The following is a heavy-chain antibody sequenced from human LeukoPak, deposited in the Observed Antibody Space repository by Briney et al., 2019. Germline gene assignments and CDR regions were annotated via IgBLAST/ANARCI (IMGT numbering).Heavy chain of an antibody. J-gene: IGHJ6*04. CDR1: GFTFSGYS. D-gene: IGHD6-25*01. CDR3: AKDRLPRPPMDV. Sequence: GGSLRLSCAASGFTFSGYSMNWVRQAPGKGLEWVSYISSSSTTLYYADSVKGRFTISRDNAKNSLYLQMNSLRAEDTAVYYCAKDRLPRPPMDVWGKGTTVTVSS. V-gene: IGHV3-48*04. CDR2: ISSSSTTL.